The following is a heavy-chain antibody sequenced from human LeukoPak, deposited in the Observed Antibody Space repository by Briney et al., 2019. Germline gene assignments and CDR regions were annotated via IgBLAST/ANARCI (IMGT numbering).Heavy chain of an antibody. Sequence: GGSLRLSCAASGFTFDDYVMHWVRQAPGKGLEGVAVISYDGSNKYYADSVKGRFTISRDNSKNTLYLQMNSLRAEDTAVYYCARDRGSSGYFDYWGQGTLVTVSS. CDR3: ARDRGSSGYFDY. J-gene: IGHJ4*02. D-gene: IGHD3-22*01. CDR2: ISYDGSNK. CDR1: GFTFDDYV. V-gene: IGHV3-30*03.